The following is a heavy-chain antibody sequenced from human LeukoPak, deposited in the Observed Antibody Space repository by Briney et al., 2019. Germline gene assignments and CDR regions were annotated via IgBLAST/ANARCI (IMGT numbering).Heavy chain of an antibody. Sequence: TSETLSLTCTVSGGSISSGRYWRSWIRQHRGKGLEWIGYVYSSGSTYYSPSLRSRLSMSVDTSKNQFSLNLRSATAADTAVYYCARAILTASGSVWYFDLWGRGTLVTVSS. D-gene: IGHD3-3*01. V-gene: IGHV4-31*03. J-gene: IGHJ2*01. CDR1: GGSISSGRYW. CDR2: VYSSGST. CDR3: ARAILTASGSVWYFDL.